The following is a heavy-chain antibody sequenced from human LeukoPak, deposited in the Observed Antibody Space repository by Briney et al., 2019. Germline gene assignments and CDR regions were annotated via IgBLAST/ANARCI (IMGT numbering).Heavy chain of an antibody. D-gene: IGHD2-8*02. CDR1: RLTFSNYW. Sequence: AGGSLRLSCAASRLTFSNYWMHWVRQAPGKGLVWVSRINGDGSSIAYADSVKGRFTISRDNAKNTLYLQMNSLRAEDTAVYYCARDGISCTGGYCHFADWGQAILVTVSS. V-gene: IGHV3-74*01. CDR2: INGDGSSI. J-gene: IGHJ4*02. CDR3: ARDGISCTGGYCHFAD.